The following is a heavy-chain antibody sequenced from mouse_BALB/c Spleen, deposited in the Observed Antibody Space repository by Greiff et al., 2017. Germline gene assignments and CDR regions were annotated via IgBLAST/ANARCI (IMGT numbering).Heavy chain of an antibody. CDR2: ISNGGGST. V-gene: IGHV5-12-2*01. CDR1: GFTFSSYT. Sequence: DVMLVESGGGLVQPGGSLKLSCAASGFTFSSYTMSWVRQTPEKRLEWVAYISNGGGSTYYPDTVKGRFTISRDNAKNTLYLQMSSLKSEDTAMYYRARHGYFDYWGQGTTLTVSS. CDR3: ARHGYFDY. J-gene: IGHJ2*01.